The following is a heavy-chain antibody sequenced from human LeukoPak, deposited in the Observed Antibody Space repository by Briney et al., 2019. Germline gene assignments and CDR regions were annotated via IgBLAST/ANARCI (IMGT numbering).Heavy chain of an antibody. CDR2: IYYSGTT. V-gene: IGHV4-39*07. CDR3: VRGVDYYGV. Sequence: SETLSLTCIVSGGSISSSRYSWGWIRQSPGEGLDWIGSIYYSGTTYYNPSLGSRVSISVDTSKNQFSLILNSVTAADTAVYYCVRGVDYYGVWGQGTLVTVSS. J-gene: IGHJ4*02. D-gene: IGHD3-10*01. CDR1: GGSISSSRYS.